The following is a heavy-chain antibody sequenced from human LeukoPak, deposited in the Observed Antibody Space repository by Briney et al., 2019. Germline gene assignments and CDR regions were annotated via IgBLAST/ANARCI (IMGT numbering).Heavy chain of an antibody. CDR3: AGANYYDTSGFDY. CDR2: INTDGSST. D-gene: IGHD3-22*01. Sequence: GGSLRLSCAASGFTFNTYWMHWVRQAPGKGLVWVARINTDGSSTSNADSVKGRFTISRDNAKNTLYLQMNSLRAEDTAVYYCAGANYYDTSGFDYWGQGTLVTVSS. CDR1: GFTFNTYW. V-gene: IGHV3-74*01. J-gene: IGHJ4*02.